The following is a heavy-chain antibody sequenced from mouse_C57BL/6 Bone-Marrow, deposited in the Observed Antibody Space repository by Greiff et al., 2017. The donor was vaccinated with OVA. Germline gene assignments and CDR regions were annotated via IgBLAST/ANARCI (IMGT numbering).Heavy chain of an antibody. Sequence: GKLVESGGGLVQPGGSLKLSCAASGFTFSDYGMAWVRQAPRKGPEWVAFISNLAYSIYYADTVTGRFTISRENAKNTLYLEMSSLRSEDTAMYYCATHYYGSSYYAMDYWGQGTSVTVSS. CDR1: GFTFSDYG. J-gene: IGHJ4*01. D-gene: IGHD1-1*01. V-gene: IGHV5-15*04. CDR3: ATHYYGSSYYAMDY. CDR2: ISNLAYSI.